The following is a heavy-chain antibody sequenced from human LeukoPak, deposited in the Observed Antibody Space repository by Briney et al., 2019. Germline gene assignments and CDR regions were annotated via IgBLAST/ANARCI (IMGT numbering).Heavy chain of an antibody. CDR3: ARDTFDAFDI. CDR1: GFTFSSYA. V-gene: IGHV3-23*01. Sequence: PGGSLRLSCAASGFTFSSYAMSWVRQAPGKGLEWVSAISGSGGSTYYADSVKGRFTISRDNSKNSLYLQLNSLRAEDTAVYYCARDTFDAFDIWGQGTVVTVSS. J-gene: IGHJ3*02. D-gene: IGHD2/OR15-2a*01. CDR2: ISGSGGST.